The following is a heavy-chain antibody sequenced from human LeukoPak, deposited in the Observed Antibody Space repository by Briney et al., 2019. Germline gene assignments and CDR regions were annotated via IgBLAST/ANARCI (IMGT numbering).Heavy chain of an antibody. V-gene: IGHV7-4-1*02. CDR1: GYTFTGYY. J-gene: IGHJ4*02. Sequence: ASVKVSCKASGYTFTGYYMHWVRQAPGQGLEWMGWINTNTGNPTYAQGFTGRFVFSLDTSVSTTYLQISSLKAEDTAVYYCARVSLVRGIGYWGQGTLVTVSS. CDR2: INTNTGNP. D-gene: IGHD3-10*01. CDR3: ARVSLVRGIGY.